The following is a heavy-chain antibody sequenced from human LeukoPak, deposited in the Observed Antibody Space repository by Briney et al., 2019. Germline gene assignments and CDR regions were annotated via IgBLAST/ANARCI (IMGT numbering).Heavy chain of an antibody. J-gene: IGHJ6*02. CDR1: GDTFSSYA. CDR3: ARDDSGVATTRRDYYYYGMDV. V-gene: IGHV1-69*13. Sequence: SVKVSCKASGDTFSSYAISWVRQAPGQGLEWMGGIIPIFGTANYAQKFQGRVTITADESTSTAYMELSSLRSEDTAVYYCARDDSGVATTRRDYYYYGMDVWGQGTTVTVSS. D-gene: IGHD5-12*01. CDR2: IIPIFGTA.